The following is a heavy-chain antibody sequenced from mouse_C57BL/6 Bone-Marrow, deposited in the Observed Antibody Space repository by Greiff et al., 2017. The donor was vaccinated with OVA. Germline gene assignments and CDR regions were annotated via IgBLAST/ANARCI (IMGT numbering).Heavy chain of an antibody. Sequence: VQLQQSVAELVRPGASVKLSCTASGFNIKNTYMHWVKQRPEQGLEWIGRIDPANDNTKYAQKFQGKATMTADTSSNTAYLQLSSLSSEDTAVYCCARGNGVSSFYAIDYWGPGTSVTVSS. D-gene: IGHD1-1*01. CDR2: IDPANDNT. CDR3: ARGNGVSSFYAIDY. CDR1: GFNIKNTY. J-gene: IGHJ4*01. V-gene: IGHV14-3*01.